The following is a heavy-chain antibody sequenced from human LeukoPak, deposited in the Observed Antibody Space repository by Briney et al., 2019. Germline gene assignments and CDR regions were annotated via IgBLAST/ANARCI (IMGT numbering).Heavy chain of an antibody. J-gene: IGHJ4*02. CDR2: INPYNGNT. CDR1: GYTFTSYG. CDR3: ARVAAADNFDY. Sequence: ASVKVSCKASGYTFTSYGISWVRQAPGQGLEWMGWINPYNGNTNYVQKLQGRVTMTTETSTSTAYMELRSLRSDDTAVYYCARVAAADNFDYWGQGTLVTVSS. D-gene: IGHD6-13*01. V-gene: IGHV1-18*01.